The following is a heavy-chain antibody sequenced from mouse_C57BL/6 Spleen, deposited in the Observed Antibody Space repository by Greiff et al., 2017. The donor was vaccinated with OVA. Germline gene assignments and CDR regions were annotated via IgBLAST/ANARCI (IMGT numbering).Heavy chain of an antibody. V-gene: IGHV1-55*01. CDR1: GYTFTSYW. D-gene: IGHD2-4*01. CDR3: ASLYDYDGYYYAMDY. J-gene: IGHJ4*01. Sequence: QVQLQQPGAELVKPGASVKMSCKASGYTFTSYWITWVKQRPGQGLEWIGDIYPGSGSTNYNEKFKSKATLTVDTSSSTAYMQLSSLTSVDSAVYYCASLYDYDGYYYAMDYWGQGTSVTVSS. CDR2: IYPGSGST.